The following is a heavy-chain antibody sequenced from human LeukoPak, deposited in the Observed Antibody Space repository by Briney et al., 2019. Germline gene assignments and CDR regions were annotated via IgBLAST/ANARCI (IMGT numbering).Heavy chain of an antibody. Sequence: GGSLRLSCAASGSTVSNKYMSWVRQAPGKGLEWVSVIYSGGSTYYADSVKGRFTISRDSSKNTLYLQMNSLRAEDTAVYYCARVAFRSSSYISGIDYWGQGTLVTVSS. D-gene: IGHD6-6*01. CDR2: IYSGGST. J-gene: IGHJ4*02. V-gene: IGHV3-53*01. CDR3: ARVAFRSSSYISGIDY. CDR1: GSTVSNKY.